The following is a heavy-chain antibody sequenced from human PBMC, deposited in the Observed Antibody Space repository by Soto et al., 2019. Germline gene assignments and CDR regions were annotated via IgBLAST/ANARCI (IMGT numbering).Heavy chain of an antibody. J-gene: IGHJ4*02. CDR2: TYYRSKWYN. D-gene: IGHD2-8*01. CDR1: GDSVSSNSAA. Sequence: PSQTLSLTCAISGDSVSSNSAAWNWIRQSPSRGLEWLGRTYYRSKWYNDYAVSVKSRITINPDTSKNQFSLQLNSVTASDTAVYFCVSQRTSVLTQAYFDYWGPGALVTVSS. CDR3: VSQRTSVLTQAYFDY. V-gene: IGHV6-1*01.